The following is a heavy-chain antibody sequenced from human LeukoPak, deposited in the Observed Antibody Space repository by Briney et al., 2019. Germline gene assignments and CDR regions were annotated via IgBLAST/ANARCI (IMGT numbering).Heavy chain of an antibody. Sequence: GGSLRLSCAASGFTFSSYMNWVRQAPGKGLEWVSSISSTSSYIYYADSVKGRFTISRDNAKNSLYLQMNSLRDEDTAVYYCAGNTVTTFDYWGQGTLVTVSS. CDR3: AGNTVTTFDY. V-gene: IGHV3-21*01. D-gene: IGHD4-17*01. J-gene: IGHJ4*02. CDR1: GFTFSSY. CDR2: ISSTSSYI.